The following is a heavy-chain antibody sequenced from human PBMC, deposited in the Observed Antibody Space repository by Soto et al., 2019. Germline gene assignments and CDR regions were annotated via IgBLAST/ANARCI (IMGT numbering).Heavy chain of an antibody. Sequence: SETLSLTCTVSGGSVSSGSYYWSWIRQPPGKGLEWIGYIYYSGSTNYNPSLKSRVTISVDTSKNQFSLKLSSVTAADTAVYYCARVGYYDSSGYTNLDYWGQGTLVTVSS. CDR2: IYYSGST. J-gene: IGHJ4*02. CDR3: ARVGYYDSSGYTNLDY. D-gene: IGHD3-22*01. V-gene: IGHV4-61*01. CDR1: GGSVSSGSYY.